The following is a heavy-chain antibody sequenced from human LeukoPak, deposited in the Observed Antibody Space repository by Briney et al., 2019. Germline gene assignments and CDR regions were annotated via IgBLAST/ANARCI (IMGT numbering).Heavy chain of an antibody. CDR3: ARGQMAGY. J-gene: IGHJ4*02. CDR1: GFPFSSYW. D-gene: IGHD5-24*01. CDR2: IKPDGSEK. Sequence: GGSLRLSSAASGFPFSSYWMSWVRQAPGKGLEWVANIKPDGSEKSYVDSVKGRFTISRDNAKNSLYLQMNSLRAEDTAVYYCARGQMAGYWGQGTLVTVSS. V-gene: IGHV3-7*05.